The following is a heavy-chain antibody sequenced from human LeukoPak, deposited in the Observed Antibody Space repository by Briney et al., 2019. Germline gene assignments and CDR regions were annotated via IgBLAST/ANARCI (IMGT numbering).Heavy chain of an antibody. CDR2: ISYDGSNK. V-gene: IGHV3-30-3*01. D-gene: IGHD1-26*01. CDR1: GFTFSSYA. CDR3: ARRGVGATSGSLDY. J-gene: IGHJ4*02. Sequence: GGSLRLSCAASGFTFSSYAMHWVRQAPGKGLEWVAVISYDGSNKYYADSVKGRFTISRDNSKNTLYLQMNSLRAEDTAVYYCARRGVGATSGSLDYWGQGTLVTVSS.